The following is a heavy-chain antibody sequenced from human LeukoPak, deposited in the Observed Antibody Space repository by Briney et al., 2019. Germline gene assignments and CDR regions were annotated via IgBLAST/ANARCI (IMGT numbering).Heavy chain of an antibody. CDR3: ARAGSHWHYVY. CDR2: IKQDGSER. Sequence: GGSLRLSCAASGFTFSGFSMSWVRQSQTKGLEWVANIKQDGSERYYVDSVKGRFTISRDNAKNLLSLQMNNLRVEDTAVYYCARAGSHWHYVYWGQGTVVTVSS. CDR1: GFTFSGFS. V-gene: IGHV3-7*01. D-gene: IGHD3-10*01. J-gene: IGHJ4*02.